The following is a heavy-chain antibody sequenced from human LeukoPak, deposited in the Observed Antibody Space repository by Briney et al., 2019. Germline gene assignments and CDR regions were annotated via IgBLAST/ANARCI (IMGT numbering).Heavy chain of an antibody. V-gene: IGHV4-34*01. J-gene: IGHJ4*02. CDR3: ARDRLRWPKIDY. CDR1: GGSFSGYY. CDR2: INHSGSI. Sequence: SETLSLTCAVYGGSFSGYYWSWIRQPPGKGLEWIGEINHSGSINYNPSLKSRVTISVDTSKNQFSLKLNSVTAADTAVYYCARDRLRWPKIDYWGQGTLVTVSS. D-gene: IGHD4-23*01.